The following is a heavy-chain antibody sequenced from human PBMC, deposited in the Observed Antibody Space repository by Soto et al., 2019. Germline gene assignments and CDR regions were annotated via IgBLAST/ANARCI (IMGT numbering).Heavy chain of an antibody. CDR1: GYTFTGYY. Sequence: QVQLVQSGAEVKKPGASVKVSCKASGYTFTGYYMHWVRQAPGQGLEWMGWINPNSGGTNYAQKIQGWVTMSKDTSISTDYMELSRLRSDDTAVYYCARGAQAVVVVAATRADWFDPWGQGTLVTVSS. CDR3: ARGAQAVVVVAATRADWFDP. CDR2: INPNSGGT. V-gene: IGHV1-2*04. D-gene: IGHD2-15*01. J-gene: IGHJ5*02.